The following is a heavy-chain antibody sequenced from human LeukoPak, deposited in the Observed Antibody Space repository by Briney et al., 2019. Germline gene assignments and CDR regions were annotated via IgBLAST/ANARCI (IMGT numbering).Heavy chain of an antibody. V-gene: IGHV3-48*03. J-gene: IGHJ5*02. CDR2: ISSSGSTI. Sequence: GGSLRLSCAASGFTFSSYEMNWVRQAPGKGLEWVSYISSSGSTIYYADSVKGRFTISRDNAKNSLYLQMNSLRAEDTAVYYCARGQVRYCSSTSCYGWGRYNWFDPRGQGTLVTVSS. CDR3: ARGQVRYCSSTSCYGWGRYNWFDP. CDR1: GFTFSSYE. D-gene: IGHD2-2*01.